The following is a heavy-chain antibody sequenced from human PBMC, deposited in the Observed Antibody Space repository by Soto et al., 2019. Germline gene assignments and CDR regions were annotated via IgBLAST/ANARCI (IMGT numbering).Heavy chain of an antibody. CDR3: AKDIPYTVVVVRGWLDP. CDR1: GFTFKSYA. Sequence: EVQLLESGGGLVQPGGSLRLSCAASGFTFKSYAMAWVRQAPGKGLEWVSIISGSGPTTYYADSVQGRFTISRDNSENTLYLQMNSLRVEDTAVYYCAKDIPYTVVVVRGWLDPWGQGTLVTVSS. J-gene: IGHJ5*02. D-gene: IGHD3-22*01. CDR2: ISGSGPTT. V-gene: IGHV3-23*01.